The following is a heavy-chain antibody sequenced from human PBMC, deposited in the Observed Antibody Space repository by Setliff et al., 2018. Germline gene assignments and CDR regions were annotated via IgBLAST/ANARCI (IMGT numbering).Heavy chain of an antibody. J-gene: IGHJ6*03. Sequence: GASVKVSCKASGYTFTTYYMHWVRQAPGQGLEWMGIINPIGGGTGYAEKFQGRVTISVDTSKKQFSLKLSSVTAADTAVYYCARAPHGWSAYYYYYYMDVWGKGTTVTV. CDR1: GYTFTTYY. D-gene: IGHD2-15*01. V-gene: IGHV1-46*01. CDR2: INPIGGGT. CDR3: ARAPHGWSAYYYYYYMDV.